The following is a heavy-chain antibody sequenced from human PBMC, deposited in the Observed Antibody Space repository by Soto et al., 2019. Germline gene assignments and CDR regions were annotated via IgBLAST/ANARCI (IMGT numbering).Heavy chain of an antibody. J-gene: IGHJ5*02. V-gene: IGHV5-10-1*01. CDR2: IDPSDSYT. CDR1: GYSFTSYW. CDR3: ASSDSDSSGYANWFDP. Sequence: GESLKISCKGSGYSFTSYWISWVRQMPGKGLEWMGRIDPSDSYTNYSPSFQGHVTISADKSISTAYLQWSSLKASDTAMYYCASSDSDSSGYANWFDPWGQGTLVTVPQ. D-gene: IGHD3-22*01.